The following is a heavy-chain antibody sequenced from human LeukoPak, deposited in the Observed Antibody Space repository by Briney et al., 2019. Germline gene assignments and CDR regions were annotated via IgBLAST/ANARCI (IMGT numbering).Heavy chain of an antibody. D-gene: IGHD3-16*01. CDR2: IYHSGST. V-gene: IGHV4-38-2*01. Sequence: SETLSLTCDVSGYSISSGYYWGWIRQPPGKGLEWIGSIYHSGSTYYNSSLKSRVTISVDTPKNQFSLKLSSVTAADTAVYYCARNGGSAFDIWGQGTMVAVSS. CDR1: GYSISSGYY. J-gene: IGHJ3*02. CDR3: ARNGGSAFDI.